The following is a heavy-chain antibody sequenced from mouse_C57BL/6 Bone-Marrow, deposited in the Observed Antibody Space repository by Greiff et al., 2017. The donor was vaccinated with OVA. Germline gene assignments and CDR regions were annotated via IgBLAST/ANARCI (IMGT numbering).Heavy chain of an antibody. V-gene: IGHV5-6*01. CDR3: ARQGVGSYYVHFDY. D-gene: IGHD2-12*01. CDR1: GFTFSSYG. J-gene: IGHJ2*01. CDR2: ISSGGSYT. Sequence: VQLKESGGDLVKPGGSLKLSCAASGFTFSSYGMSWVRQTPDKRLEWVATISSGGSYTYYPASVTGRFTISRDNAKNTLYLEMSSRKTKDTDMYYCARQGVGSYYVHFDYWGQGTTLTVSS.